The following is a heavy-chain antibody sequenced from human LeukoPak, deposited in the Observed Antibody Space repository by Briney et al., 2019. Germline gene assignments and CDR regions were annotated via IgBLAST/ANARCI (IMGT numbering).Heavy chain of an antibody. CDR3: ARDPSSRGGFDY. D-gene: IGHD6-13*01. Sequence: PGGSLRLSCAASGFTFSSYAMSWVRQAPGKGLEWVSAISGSGGSTYYADSVKGRFTISRDNSKNTLYLQMNSLRAEDTAVYYCARDPSSRGGFDYWGQGTLVTVSS. V-gene: IGHV3-23*01. CDR1: GFTFSSYA. J-gene: IGHJ4*02. CDR2: ISGSGGST.